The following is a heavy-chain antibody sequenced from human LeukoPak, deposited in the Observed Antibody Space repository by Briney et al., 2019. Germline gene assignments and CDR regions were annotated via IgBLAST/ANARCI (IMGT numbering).Heavy chain of an antibody. CDR2: INIEGSSI. CDR1: GFTLSSYW. D-gene: IGHD3-22*01. V-gene: IGHV3-74*01. CDR3: AREFTPSSYYDSSAYYDC. J-gene: IGHJ4*02. Sequence: GGSLRLSCVASGFTLSSYWMHWFRQAPGKGRVWVSRINIEGSSISYADSVKGRFILSRDNAKNTLYLQMNSLTAEDTAVYYCAREFTPSSYYDSSAYYDCWGEGTLVTVSS.